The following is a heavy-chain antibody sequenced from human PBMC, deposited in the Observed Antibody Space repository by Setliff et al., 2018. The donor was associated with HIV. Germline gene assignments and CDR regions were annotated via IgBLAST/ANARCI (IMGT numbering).Heavy chain of an antibody. CDR1: GFTFSSYW. Sequence: LRLSCEASGFTFSSYWMHWVRQAPGKGLVWVSVISGSGASTFYADSVKGRFTISRDNSKSTLYLQMKSLRVEDTAVYYCARDSGQWLEPGYNWFDPWGQGTLVTVSS. CDR2: ISGSGAST. D-gene: IGHD6-19*01. V-gene: IGHV3-23*01. CDR3: ARDSGQWLEPGYNWFDP. J-gene: IGHJ5*02.